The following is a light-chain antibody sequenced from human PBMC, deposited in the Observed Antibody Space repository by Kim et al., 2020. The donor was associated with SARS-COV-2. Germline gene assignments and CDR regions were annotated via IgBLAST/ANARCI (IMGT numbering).Light chain of an antibody. J-gene: IGKJ4*01. Sequence: SPGERATISCRASQSVSSGYLAWYQQKRGQAPRLIIYGASSRARGIPDRFSGSGSGTVFTLTISRLEPEDFAVFYCQQYGSSPLTCGGGTKVDIK. CDR1: QSVSSGY. V-gene: IGKV3-20*01. CDR3: QQYGSSPLT. CDR2: GAS.